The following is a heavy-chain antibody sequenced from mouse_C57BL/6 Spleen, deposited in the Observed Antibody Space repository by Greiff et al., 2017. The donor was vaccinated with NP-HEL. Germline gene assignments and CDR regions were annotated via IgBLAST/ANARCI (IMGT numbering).Heavy chain of an antibody. CDR1: GYTFTSYW. CDR2: IDPSDSYT. D-gene: IGHD1-1*01. J-gene: IGHJ4*01. CDR3: ARSEATVVAHYAMDY. Sequence: QVQLQQPGAELVKPGASVKLSCKASGYTFTSYWMQWVKQRPGQGLEWIGEIDPSDSYTNYNQKFKGKATLTVDTSSSTAYMQLSSLTSEDSAVYYCARSEATVVAHYAMDYWGQGTSVTVSS. V-gene: IGHV1-50*01.